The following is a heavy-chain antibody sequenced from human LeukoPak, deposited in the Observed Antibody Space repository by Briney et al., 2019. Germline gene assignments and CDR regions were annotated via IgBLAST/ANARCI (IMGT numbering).Heavy chain of an antibody. Sequence: GESLKISCKGSGYSFTNYWIGWVRQMPGKGLEWMGIIYPGDSDPTYSPSFQGQVTISADRSISTAYLQWSSLKASDTALYYCARQDGDYVGRYWGQGTLVTVSS. CDR3: ARQDGDYVGRY. D-gene: IGHD4-17*01. V-gene: IGHV5-51*01. J-gene: IGHJ4*02. CDR2: IYPGDSDP. CDR1: GYSFTNYW.